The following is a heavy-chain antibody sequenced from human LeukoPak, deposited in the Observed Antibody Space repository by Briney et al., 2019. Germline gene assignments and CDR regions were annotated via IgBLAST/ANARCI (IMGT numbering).Heavy chain of an antibody. D-gene: IGHD5-24*01. CDR2: IYYSGST. J-gene: IGHJ4*02. CDR3: ARDGYNRNFDY. CDR1: GGSISSYY. V-gene: IGHV4-59*01. Sequence: SETLSLTCTVSGGSISSYYWSWIRQPPGKGLEWIGYIYYSGSTNYNPSLKSRVTISVDTSKNRFSLKLSSVTAADTAVYYCARDGYNRNFDYWGQGTLVTVSS.